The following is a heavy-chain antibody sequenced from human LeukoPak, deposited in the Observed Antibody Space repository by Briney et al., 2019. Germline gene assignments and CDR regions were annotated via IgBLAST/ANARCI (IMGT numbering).Heavy chain of an antibody. CDR1: GGSVSSGSYY. J-gene: IGHJ5*02. V-gene: IGHV4-61*01. D-gene: IGHD1-26*01. Sequence: SETLSLTCTVSGGSVSSGSYYWSWIRQPPGKGLEWIGYIYYSGSTNYDPSLKSRVTISVDTSKNQFSLKLSSVTAADTAVYYCARVMQWETVRWFDPWGQGTLVIVSS. CDR2: IYYSGST. CDR3: ARVMQWETVRWFDP.